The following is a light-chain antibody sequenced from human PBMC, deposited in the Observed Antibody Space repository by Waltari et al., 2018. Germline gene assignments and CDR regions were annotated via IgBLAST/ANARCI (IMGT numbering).Light chain of an antibody. Sequence: QITQSPSSLSASVADRVTIPCRASQSISTYLNWCQQKPGKAPKLLIYAASSLQSGVPSGFIGSGSGTDFTLTISSLQPEDFATYYCQQSYSTHPTFGEGTKVEIK. CDR2: AAS. CDR3: QQSYSTHPT. CDR1: QSISTY. V-gene: IGKV1-39*01. J-gene: IGKJ1*01.